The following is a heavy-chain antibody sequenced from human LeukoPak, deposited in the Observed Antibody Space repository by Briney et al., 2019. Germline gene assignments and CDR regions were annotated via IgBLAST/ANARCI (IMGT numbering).Heavy chain of an antibody. Sequence: GGSLRLSCAASGFTFSTYSMNWVRQAPGKGLEWVSYISSSSSTIYYADSVKGRFTISRDNAKNSLYLQMNSLRAEDTAVYYCASLGCSSTSCYYYGMDVWGQGTTVTVSS. CDR1: GFTFSTYS. J-gene: IGHJ6*02. D-gene: IGHD2-2*01. V-gene: IGHV3-48*01. CDR3: ASLGCSSTSCYYYGMDV. CDR2: ISSSSSTI.